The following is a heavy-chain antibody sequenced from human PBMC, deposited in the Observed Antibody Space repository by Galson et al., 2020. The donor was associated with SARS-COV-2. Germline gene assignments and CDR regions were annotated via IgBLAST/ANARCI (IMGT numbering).Heavy chain of an antibody. D-gene: IGHD2-2*01. J-gene: IGHJ4*02. Sequence: GESLKISCSASGFIFSDYAMHWVRQVPGKGLEYVSALSSNGGTSFYADSVKDRFTMSRDNSKNMFYLQLTGLRLEDTALYYCLAYSSTRQSDWGQGTRVTVSS. CDR2: LSSNGGTS. CDR1: GFIFSDYA. V-gene: IGHV3-64D*09. CDR3: LAYSSTRQSD.